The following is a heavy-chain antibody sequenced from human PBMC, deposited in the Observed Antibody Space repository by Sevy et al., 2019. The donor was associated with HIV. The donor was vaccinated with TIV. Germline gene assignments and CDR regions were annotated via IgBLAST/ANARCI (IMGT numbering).Heavy chain of an antibody. CDR3: ARESGSDWYLDS. Sequence: GGSLRLSCTVSGFIFNNKGMHRVRQAPSRGLEWVAAIFSDGTTKYYGDSVKGRFTISRDNSKNALFLQMNSLRVDDTALYYCARESGSDWYLDSWGQGTLVTVSS. J-gene: IGHJ4*02. CDR2: IFSDGTTK. CDR1: GFIFNNKG. V-gene: IGHV3-30*12. D-gene: IGHD2-21*02.